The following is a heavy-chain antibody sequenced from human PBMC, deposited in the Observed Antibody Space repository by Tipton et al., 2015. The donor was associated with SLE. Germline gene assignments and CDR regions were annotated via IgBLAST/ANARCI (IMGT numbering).Heavy chain of an antibody. D-gene: IGHD3-16*01. CDR2: ISSSSSYI. V-gene: IGHV3-21*01. J-gene: IGHJ4*02. CDR3: ARGRGDSRAYYFDY. Sequence: SLRLSCAASGFTFSSYSMNWVRQAPGKGLEWVSSISSSSSYIYYADSVKGRFTISRDNAKNSLYLQMNSLRAEDTAVYYCARGRGDSRAYYFDYWGQGTLVTVSS. CDR1: GFTFSSYS.